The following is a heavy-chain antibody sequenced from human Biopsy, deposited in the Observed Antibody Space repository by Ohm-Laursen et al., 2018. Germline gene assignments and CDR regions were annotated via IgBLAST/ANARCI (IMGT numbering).Heavy chain of an antibody. V-gene: IGHV4-39*07. Sequence: SDTLSLTCTVTGGSISRSSYYWDWIRQPPGKGLEWIGEINHRGYTDYNASLKGRVSISVDTSKNQLSLNLTSVTAADTAVFYCARSGQWARYYFDYWGHGTLVTVSP. D-gene: IGHD6-19*01. CDR3: ARSGQWARYYFDY. CDR1: GGSISRSSYY. CDR2: INHRGYT. J-gene: IGHJ4*01.